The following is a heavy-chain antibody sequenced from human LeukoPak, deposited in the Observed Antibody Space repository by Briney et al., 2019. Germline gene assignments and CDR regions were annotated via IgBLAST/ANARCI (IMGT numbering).Heavy chain of an antibody. D-gene: IGHD2-2*01. CDR2: VYYSGST. Sequence: SETLSLTCTVSGGSISSYYWSWIRQPPGKGLEWIGYVYYSGSTNYNPSLKSRATISVDTSKNQFSLKLSSVTAADTAVYYCARSYCSSTRCYGDYYYYSMDVWGQGTTVTVSS. CDR1: GGSISSYY. CDR3: ARSYCSSTRCYGDYYYYSMDV. J-gene: IGHJ6*02. V-gene: IGHV4-59*01.